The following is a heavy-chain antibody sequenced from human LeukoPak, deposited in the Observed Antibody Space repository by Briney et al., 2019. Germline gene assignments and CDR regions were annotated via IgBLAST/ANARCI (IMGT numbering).Heavy chain of an antibody. Sequence: GGSLRLSCAASGFTFSSYAMRWVRQAPGKGLEWVSRISGGGGTTYYAASVKGRFTISRDNSKNTLYLQINSLRAEDTAVYYCAKDGADYDSDYFDYWGQGTLVTVSS. J-gene: IGHJ4*02. CDR2: ISGGGGTT. V-gene: IGHV3-23*01. CDR1: GFTFSSYA. CDR3: AKDGADYDSDYFDY. D-gene: IGHD3-3*01.